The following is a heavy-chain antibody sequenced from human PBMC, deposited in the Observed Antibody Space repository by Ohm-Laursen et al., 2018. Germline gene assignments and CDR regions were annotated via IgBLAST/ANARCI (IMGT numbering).Heavy chain of an antibody. D-gene: IGHD6-13*01. CDR2: FYHSGGT. Sequence: GTLSLTCSVSGASISSYYWTWIRQPPGKGLEWIGHFYHSGGTNNNPSFKSRVTISIDTSKNQVSLNLNSVAAADTAVYYCASSQSSSWYHAFDVWGQGTMVTVSS. CDR1: GASISSYY. CDR3: ASSQSSSWYHAFDV. V-gene: IGHV4-4*08. J-gene: IGHJ3*01.